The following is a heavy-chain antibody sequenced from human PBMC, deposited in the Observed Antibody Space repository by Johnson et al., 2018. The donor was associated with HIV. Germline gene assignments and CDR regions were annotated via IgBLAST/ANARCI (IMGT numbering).Heavy chain of an antibody. J-gene: IGHJ3*02. D-gene: IGHD5-18*01. CDR1: GFTFSSYA. CDR3: ARDQANPAMVNSEAFDI. CDR2: ISYDGSNK. V-gene: IGHV3-30-3*01. Sequence: QVQLVESGGVVVQPGGSLRLSCAASGFTFSSYAMSWVRQAPGKGLEWVAVISYDGSNKYYADSVKGRFTISRDNSKNTLYLQMNSLRAEDTAVYYCARDQANPAMVNSEAFDIWGQGTMVTVSS.